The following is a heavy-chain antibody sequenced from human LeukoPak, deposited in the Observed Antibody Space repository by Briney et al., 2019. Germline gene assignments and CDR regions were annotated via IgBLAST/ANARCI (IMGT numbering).Heavy chain of an antibody. V-gene: IGHV3-21*01. Sequence: TGGSLRLSCEASGFTFNTYSMNWARQAPGKGLEWVSSIDSSGGYMFYADSVKGRFTISRDNAKNSLYLQMNSLRAEDTAVYYCARDPGYSSGPYYYYYYYMDVWGKGTTVTVSS. D-gene: IGHD6-19*01. CDR1: GFTFNTYS. J-gene: IGHJ6*03. CDR3: ARDPGYSSGPYYYYYYYMDV. CDR2: IDSSGGYM.